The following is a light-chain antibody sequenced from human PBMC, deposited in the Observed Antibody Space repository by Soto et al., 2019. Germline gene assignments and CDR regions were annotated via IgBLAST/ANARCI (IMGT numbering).Light chain of an antibody. Sequence: EIVLTQSPATLSVSPGESATLSCRASRSVSSNLAWYQQKPGQSPRLLIYFASTRATGVQARFSGSGSGTEFTLTISSLQSEDFAVYYCQQFKDWPPLTFGGGTKVEIK. CDR1: RSVSSN. CDR3: QQFKDWPPLT. J-gene: IGKJ4*01. V-gene: IGKV3-15*01. CDR2: FAS.